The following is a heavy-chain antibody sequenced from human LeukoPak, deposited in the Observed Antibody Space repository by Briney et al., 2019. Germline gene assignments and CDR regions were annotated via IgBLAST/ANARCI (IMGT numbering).Heavy chain of an antibody. J-gene: IGHJ4*02. CDR1: GFSFSNYW. CDR2: IKQA. D-gene: IGHD3-16*02. Sequence: GGSLRLSCVVSGFSFSNYWMDWVRQAPGKGLEWAAFIKQAYADCVRGRFTISRDNAKNSLYLQMNSLRVEDTAVYYCATRGDLSWFGALRHWSQGTLVTVSS. V-gene: IGHV3-7*01. CDR3: ATRGDLSWFGALRH.